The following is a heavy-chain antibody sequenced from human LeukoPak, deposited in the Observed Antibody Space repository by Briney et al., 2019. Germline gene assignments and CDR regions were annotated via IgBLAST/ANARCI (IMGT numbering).Heavy chain of an antibody. CDR1: GGSFSGYL. J-gene: IGHJ6*03. V-gene: IGHV4-34*01. Sequence: PSETLSHTCAVYGGSFSGYLWSWIRQPPGEGVEWMGEINHSGSINYNPSLKSRVTISVDTSKNQFPLKRSSVPAADTAVYYCARVRGRTRTRAAAGKGAGYYYFMEVWGKGTTVTVSS. D-gene: IGHD6-13*01. CDR3: ARVRGRTRTRAAAGKGAGYYYFMEV. CDR2: INHSGSI.